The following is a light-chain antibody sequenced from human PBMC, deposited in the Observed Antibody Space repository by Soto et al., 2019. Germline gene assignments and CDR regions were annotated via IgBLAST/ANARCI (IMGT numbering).Light chain of an antibody. CDR3: SSYTSSSTLGYV. CDR1: SSDVGAYNY. V-gene: IGLV2-14*01. Sequence: QSVLTRPASVSGSPGQSITISCTGTSSDVGAYNYVSWYQQHPGKAPELMIYDVSNRPSGVSNRFSGSKSGNTASLTISGLQAEDEADYYCSSYTSSSTLGYVFGTGTKVTVL. J-gene: IGLJ1*01. CDR2: DVS.